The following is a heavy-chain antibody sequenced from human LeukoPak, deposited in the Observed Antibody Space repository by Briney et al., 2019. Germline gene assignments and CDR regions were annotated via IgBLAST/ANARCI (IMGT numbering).Heavy chain of an antibody. CDR2: IYYSGYT. J-gene: IGHJ4*02. D-gene: IGHD6-13*01. Sequence: SETLSLTCTVSGGSISSYYWSWIRQPPGKGLEWIGYIYYSGYTSHNPSLKSRVTISVDTSKNHFSLKLSSVTAADTAVYYCARDRGRDGTDYWGQGTLVTVSS. CDR1: GGSISSYY. V-gene: IGHV4-59*01. CDR3: ARDRGRDGTDY.